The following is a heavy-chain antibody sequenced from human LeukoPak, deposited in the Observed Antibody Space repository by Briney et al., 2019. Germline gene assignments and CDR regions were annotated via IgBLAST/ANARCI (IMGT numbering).Heavy chain of an antibody. J-gene: IGHJ2*01. CDR2: ISAYNGNT. CDR1: GYTFTSYG. V-gene: IGHV1-18*01. D-gene: IGHD6-19*01. Sequence: ASVKVSCKASGYTFTSYGISWVRQAPGQGLEWMGWISAYNGNTNYAQKLQGRVTMTTDTSTSTAYMELRSLRSDDTAVYYCARVVAVAGLRGNWYFDLWGRGTLVTVSS. CDR3: ARVVAVAGLRGNWYFDL.